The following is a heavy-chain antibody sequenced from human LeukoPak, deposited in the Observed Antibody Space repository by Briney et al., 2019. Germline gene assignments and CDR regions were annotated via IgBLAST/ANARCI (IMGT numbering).Heavy chain of an antibody. CDR1: GASISSYY. D-gene: IGHD6-19*01. V-gene: IGHV4-59*08. J-gene: IGHJ5*02. CDR3: ARRAGSGWSINWFDP. Sequence: SETLSLTCTVSGASISSYYWSWIRQPPGKGLEWIGKIHYGGSTNYNPSLKSRVTISVDTSKNQFSLKLSSVTAADTAVYYCARRAGSGWSINWFDPWGQGTLITVSS. CDR2: IHYGGST.